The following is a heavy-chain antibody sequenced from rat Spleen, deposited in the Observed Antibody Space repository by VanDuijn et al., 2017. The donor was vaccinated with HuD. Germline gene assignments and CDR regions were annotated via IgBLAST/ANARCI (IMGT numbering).Heavy chain of an antibody. CDR2: IWSNGGT. D-gene: IGHD1-3*01. CDR3: ATSMALDY. CDR1: GFTFNNYG. Sequence: VQLVESGGGLVQPGRSLKLSCAASGFTFNNYGMHWIRQPPGKGLEWMGVIWSNGGTDYNSAIKSRLSISRDTSKSQVFLKMNSLQTEDTAMYFCATSMALDYWGQGVMVTVSS. J-gene: IGHJ2*01. V-gene: IGHV2-47*01.